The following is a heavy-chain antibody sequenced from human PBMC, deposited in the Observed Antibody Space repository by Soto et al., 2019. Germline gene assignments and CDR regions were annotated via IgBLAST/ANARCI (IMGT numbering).Heavy chain of an antibody. V-gene: IGHV2-70*01. Sequence: SGPTLVNPTQTLTLTCTFSGFSLSTSGMCVSWIRQPPGKALEWLALIDWDDDKYYSTSLKTRLTISKDTSKNQVVLTMTNMDPVDTATYYCARISRSWLDDAFDIWAQGTMVTVSS. J-gene: IGHJ3*02. CDR2: IDWDDDK. D-gene: IGHD6-13*01. CDR3: ARISRSWLDDAFDI. CDR1: GFSLSTSGMC.